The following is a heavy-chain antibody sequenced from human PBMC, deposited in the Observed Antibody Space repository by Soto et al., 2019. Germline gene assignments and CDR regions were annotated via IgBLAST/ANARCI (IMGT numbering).Heavy chain of an antibody. D-gene: IGHD2-15*01. J-gene: IGHJ3*02. V-gene: IGHV3-21*01. CDR3: ARGGDIVVVVAATQNHDAFDI. CDR2: ISSSSSYI. Sequence: EVQLVESGGGLVKPGGSLRLSCAASGFTFSSFSRNWVGQAPGKGLGWVSSISSSSSYIYYEDSVKGRFTISRDNAKNSLYLQMNSLRAEDTAVYYCARGGDIVVVVAATQNHDAFDIWGQGTMVTVSS. CDR1: GFTFSSFS.